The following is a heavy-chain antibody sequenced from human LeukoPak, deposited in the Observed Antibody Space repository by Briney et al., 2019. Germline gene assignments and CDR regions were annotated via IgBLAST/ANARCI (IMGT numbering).Heavy chain of an antibody. CDR1: GGTFSSYA. Sequence: GSSVKVSCKASGGTFSSYAISWVRQAPGQGLEWMGRIIPIFGTANYAQKFQGRVTITTDESTSTAYMELSSLRSEDTAVYYCARDRKLRFLERWYFDLWGRGTLVTVSS. CDR3: ARDRKLRFLERWYFDL. V-gene: IGHV1-69*05. CDR2: IIPIFGTA. J-gene: IGHJ2*01. D-gene: IGHD3-3*01.